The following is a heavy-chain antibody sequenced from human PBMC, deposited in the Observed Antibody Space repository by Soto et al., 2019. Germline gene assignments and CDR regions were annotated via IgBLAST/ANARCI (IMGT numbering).Heavy chain of an antibody. Sequence: QVQLVQSGTEMKKPGASVKVSCKASGNIFTDHYVHWLRQARGQGLEWMGWINPNSGDTNYAQKFQGRVTMTRDMSISFVYMELTRLTSDDAAVYFCARDITVSTMGFDYWGQGTLVTVSS. D-gene: IGHD4-17*01. CDR3: ARDITVSTMGFDY. V-gene: IGHV1-2*02. CDR1: GNIFTDHY. CDR2: INPNSGDT. J-gene: IGHJ4*02.